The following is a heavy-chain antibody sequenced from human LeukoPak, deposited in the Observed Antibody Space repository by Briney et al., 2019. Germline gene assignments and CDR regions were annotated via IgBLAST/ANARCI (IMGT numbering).Heavy chain of an antibody. CDR2: INHSGST. V-gene: IGHV4-39*01. J-gene: IGHJ6*02. CDR3: ARHKSGWNYYYYGMDV. CDR1: GGSISSGGYY. D-gene: IGHD6-19*01. Sequence: PSETLSLTCTVSGGSISSGGYYWSWIRQPPGKGLEWIGEINHSGSTNYNPSLKSRVTISVDTSKNQFSLKLSSVTAADTAVYYCARHKSGWNYYYYGMDVWGQGTTVTVSS.